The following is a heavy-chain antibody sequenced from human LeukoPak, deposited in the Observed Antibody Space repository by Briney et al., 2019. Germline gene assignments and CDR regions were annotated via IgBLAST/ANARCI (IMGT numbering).Heavy chain of an antibody. CDR2: IYYSGST. V-gene: IGHV4-59*01. J-gene: IGHJ4*02. D-gene: IGHD3-10*01. CDR1: GGSISSYY. CDR3: ARDRGSGSY. Sequence: PSETSSLTCTVSGGSISSYYWSWIRQPPGKGLEWIGYIYYSGSTNYNPSLKSRVTISVDTSKNQFSLKLSSVTAADTAVYYCARDRGSGSYWYQGTLVIVSS.